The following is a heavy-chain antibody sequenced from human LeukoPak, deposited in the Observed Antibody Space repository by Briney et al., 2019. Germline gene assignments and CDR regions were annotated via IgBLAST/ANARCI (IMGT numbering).Heavy chain of an antibody. V-gene: IGHV3-23*01. CDR1: GFTFNNYD. Sequence: GGSLRLSCAASGFTFNNYDMSWVRQAPGKGLEWVSVISGSGGSTYYADSVKGRFTISRDNSKNTLYVQMNSLRAEDTAVYYCAKSNYYGSGSYSEDAYDIWGQGTMVTVSS. CDR3: AKSNYYGSGSYSEDAYDI. J-gene: IGHJ3*02. D-gene: IGHD3-10*01. CDR2: ISGSGGST.